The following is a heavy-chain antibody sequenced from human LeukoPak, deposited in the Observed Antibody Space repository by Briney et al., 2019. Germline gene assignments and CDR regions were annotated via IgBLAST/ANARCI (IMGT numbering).Heavy chain of an antibody. V-gene: IGHV3-48*03. CDR3: ARDGSSSWYFDY. D-gene: IGHD6-13*01. CDR2: ISSSGSTI. J-gene: IGHJ4*02. CDR1: GFTFSSYE. Sequence: GGSLRLSCAASGFTFSSYEMNWVRQAPGKGLEWVSYISSSGSTIYYADSVKGRFTISRDNAKNSLYLQMNSLRADDTAVYYCARDGSSSWYFDYWGQGTLVTVSS.